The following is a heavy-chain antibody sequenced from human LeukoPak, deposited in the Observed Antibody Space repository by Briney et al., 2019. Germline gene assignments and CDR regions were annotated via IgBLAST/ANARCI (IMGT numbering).Heavy chain of an antibody. CDR2: TSYDGSKK. CDR3: ARVPGVGATGCFDY. V-gene: IGHV3-30-3*01. D-gene: IGHD1-26*01. CDR1: GFTFRAHS. J-gene: IGHJ4*02. Sequence: GGSLRLSCAASGFTFRAHSMHWVRQAPGKGLEWVAFTSYDGSKKYYGDSVKGRFTISRDNSKNTLYLQMSALRAEDTAVYYCARVPGVGATGCFDYWGQGTLVTVSS.